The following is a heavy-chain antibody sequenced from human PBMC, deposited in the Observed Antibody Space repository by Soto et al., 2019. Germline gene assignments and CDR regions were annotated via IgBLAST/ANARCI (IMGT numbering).Heavy chain of an antibody. CDR3: VKNSGGFNT. D-gene: IGHD3-10*01. J-gene: IGHJ5*02. CDR2: IDGSGGIT. Sequence: QLLQSGGGLVQPGGSLTLSCAASGFTFGTTDMSWVRQAPGEGLEWVSTIDGSGGITYYADSVKGRFTISRANSRNTVYLQMNSLRGDDTALYYCVKNSGGFNTWGQGALVTVSS. CDR1: GFTFGTTD. V-gene: IGHV3-23*01.